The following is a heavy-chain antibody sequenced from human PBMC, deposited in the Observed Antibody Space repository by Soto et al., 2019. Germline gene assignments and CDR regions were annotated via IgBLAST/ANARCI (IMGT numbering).Heavy chain of an antibody. Sequence: EVQLLESGGGLVQPGGSLRISCAASGFTFNTFEMSWVRQAPGRGLEWVSFISTDSSRAYYADAVKGRFTISRDNSKHTLYLQMNSLTAEDTAVYACVKGGWLDFWGQGTLVTVSS. V-gene: IGHV3-23*01. CDR3: VKGGWLDF. J-gene: IGHJ5*01. D-gene: IGHD3-16*01. CDR1: GFTFNTFE. CDR2: ISTDSSRA.